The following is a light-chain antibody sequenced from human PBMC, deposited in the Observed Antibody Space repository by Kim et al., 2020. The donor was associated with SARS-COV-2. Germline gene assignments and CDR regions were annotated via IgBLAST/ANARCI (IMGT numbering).Light chain of an antibody. Sequence: SWSPGERATLSGRASQSVSSYLAWFQQKPGQAPRLLIYDASNRATGIPARFSGSGSGTDFTLTISSLEPEDFAVYYCQQRSSWPTFGQGTKVDIK. V-gene: IGKV3-11*01. CDR3: QQRSSWPT. CDR2: DAS. CDR1: QSVSSY. J-gene: IGKJ1*01.